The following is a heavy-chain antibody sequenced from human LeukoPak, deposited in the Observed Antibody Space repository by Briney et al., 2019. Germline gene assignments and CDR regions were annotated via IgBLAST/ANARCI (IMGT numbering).Heavy chain of an antibody. CDR1: GGSISSGGYY. J-gene: IGHJ4*02. V-gene: IGHV4-31*03. Sequence: PSETLSLTCTVSGGSISSGGYYWSWIRQHPGKGLEWIGYIYYSGSTYYNPSLKGRVTISVDTSKNQFSLKLSSVTAADTAVYYCARVSSGWLYYFDYWGQGTLVTVSS. CDR3: ARVSSGWLYYFDY. D-gene: IGHD6-19*01. CDR2: IYYSGST.